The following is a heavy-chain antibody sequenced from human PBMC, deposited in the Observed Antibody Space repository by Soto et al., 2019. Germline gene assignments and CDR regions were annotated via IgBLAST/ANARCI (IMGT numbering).Heavy chain of an antibody. Sequence: GASVKVSCKASGYTFTSYGISWVRQAPGQGLEWMGWISAYNGNTNFAQKLQGRVTMTTDTSKSTAYMELRSLRSDDTAVYYCAGWKGPDIKGFLSRDGDVDIDYWG. D-gene: IGHD5-12*01. CDR2: ISAYNGNT. V-gene: IGHV1-18*01. J-gene: IGHJ4*01. CDR3: AGWKGPDIKGFLSRDGDVDIDY. CDR1: GYTFTSYG.